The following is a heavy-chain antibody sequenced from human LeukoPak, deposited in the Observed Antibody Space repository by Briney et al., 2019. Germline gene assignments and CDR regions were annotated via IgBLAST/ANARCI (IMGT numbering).Heavy chain of an antibody. D-gene: IGHD3-10*01. CDR1: GYTLTELS. Sequence: ASVKVSCKVSGYTLTELSMHWVRQAPGKGLERMGGFDPEDGETIYAQKFQGRVTMTEDTSTDTAYMELSSLRSEDTAVYYRATWYYYGSGSYYKIDYWGQGTLVTVSS. CDR3: ATWYYYGSGSYYKIDY. J-gene: IGHJ4*02. CDR2: FDPEDGET. V-gene: IGHV1-24*01.